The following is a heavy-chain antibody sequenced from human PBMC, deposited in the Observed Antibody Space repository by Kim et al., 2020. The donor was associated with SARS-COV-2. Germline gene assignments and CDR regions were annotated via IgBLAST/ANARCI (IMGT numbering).Heavy chain of an antibody. CDR1: GGSFSGYY. CDR2: INHSGST. CDR3: AREGYWTRLGLDV. J-gene: IGHJ6*02. Sequence: SETLSLTCAVYGGSFSGYYWSWIRQPPGKGLEWIGEINHSGSTNYNPSLKSRVTISVDTSKNQFSLKLSSVTAADTAVYYCAREGYWTRLGLDVWGQGTTVTVSS. D-gene: IGHD2-15*01. V-gene: IGHV4-34*01.